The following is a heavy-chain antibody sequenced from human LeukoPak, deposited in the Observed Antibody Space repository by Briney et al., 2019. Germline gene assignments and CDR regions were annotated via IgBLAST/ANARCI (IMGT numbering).Heavy chain of an antibody. D-gene: IGHD3-10*01. V-gene: IGHV3-21*01. Sequence: PGGSLRLSCAASGFTFSSYSMNWVRQAPGKGLEWVSSISSSSSYIYYADSVKGRFTISRDNAKNSLYLQMNSLRAEDTAAYYCARDRRGSYYNVAYYYYMDVWGKGTTVTVSS. CDR1: GFTFSSYS. CDR2: ISSSSSYI. J-gene: IGHJ6*03. CDR3: ARDRRGSYYNVAYYYYMDV.